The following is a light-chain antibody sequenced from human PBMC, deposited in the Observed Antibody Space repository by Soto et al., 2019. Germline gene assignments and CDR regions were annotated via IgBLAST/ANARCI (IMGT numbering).Light chain of an antibody. Sequence: QSALTQPPSASGSPGQSVTISCTGTSSDVGGFNYVSWYQLHPGKAPKLMIYEVTNRPSGISNRFSGSKSGNTASLTISGLQAEDEADYYCSSYTSSAYVVFGGGTKLTVL. CDR2: EVT. CDR3: SSYTSSAYVV. V-gene: IGLV2-14*01. J-gene: IGLJ2*01. CDR1: SSDVGGFNY.